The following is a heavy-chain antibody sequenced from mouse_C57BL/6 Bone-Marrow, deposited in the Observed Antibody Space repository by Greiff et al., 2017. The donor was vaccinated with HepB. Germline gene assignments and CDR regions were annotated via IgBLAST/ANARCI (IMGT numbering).Heavy chain of an antibody. CDR2: IDPENGDT. J-gene: IGHJ4*01. Sequence: EVQLQQSGAELVRPGASVKLSCTASGFNIKDDYMHWVKQRPEPGLEWIGWIDPENGDTEYASKFQGKATITADTSSNTAYLQLSSLTSEDTAVYYCTNGNPYYYAMDYWGQGTSVTGSS. CDR3: TNGNPYYYAMDY. D-gene: IGHD2-1*01. V-gene: IGHV14-4*01. CDR1: GFNIKDDY.